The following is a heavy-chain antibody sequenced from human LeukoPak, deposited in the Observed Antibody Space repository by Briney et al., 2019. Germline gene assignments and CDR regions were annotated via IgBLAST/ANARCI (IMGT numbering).Heavy chain of an antibody. V-gene: IGHV4-39*07. CDR1: GGSISSSSYY. J-gene: IGHJ4*02. CDR3: ARGPTRYSDFWPFDS. D-gene: IGHD3-3*01. CDR2: LYYSGST. Sequence: SETLSLTCTASGGSISSSSYYWGWHRQPPGKGREWIVSLYYSGSTYYNPSLKSRVTISVDTSKNQFSLKLSSVTAADTAVYYCARGPTRYSDFWPFDSWGQGTLVTVSS.